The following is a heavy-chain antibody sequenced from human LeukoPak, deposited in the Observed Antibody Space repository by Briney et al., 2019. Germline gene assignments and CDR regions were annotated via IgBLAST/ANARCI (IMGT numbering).Heavy chain of an antibody. J-gene: IGHJ6*03. D-gene: IGHD3-3*01. Sequence: PSETLSLACTVSGGSISSYYWSWIRQPPGKGMKWIGYIYYSGSTNYNPSLKSRVTISVDKSQNHFSLLLCSVNAADTAVYYCARVPRYDFWSGYLYYYYMDVWGKGTTVTVSS. CDR1: GGSISSYY. V-gene: IGHV4-59*01. CDR3: ARVPRYDFWSGYLYYYYMDV. CDR2: IYYSGST.